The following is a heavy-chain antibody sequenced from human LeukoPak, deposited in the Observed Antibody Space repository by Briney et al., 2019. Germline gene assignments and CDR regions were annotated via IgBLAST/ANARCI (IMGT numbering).Heavy chain of an antibody. J-gene: IGHJ4*02. D-gene: IGHD6-13*01. CDR3: AKTHQTYSSSWADY. V-gene: IGHV3-30*02. CDR1: GFTFSSYG. CDR2: IRYDGSNK. Sequence: GGSLRLSCAASGFTFSSYGMHWVRQAPGKGLEWVAFIRYDGSNKYYADSVKGRFTISRDNSKNTLYLQMNSLRAEDTAVYYCAKTHQTYSSSWADYWGQGTLVTVSS.